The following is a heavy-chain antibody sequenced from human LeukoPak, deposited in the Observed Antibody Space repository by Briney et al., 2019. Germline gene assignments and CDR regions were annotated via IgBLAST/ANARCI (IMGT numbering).Heavy chain of an antibody. Sequence: GGSLRLSCAASGFTFSSYSMNWVRQAPGKGLEWVSSISSSSSYIYYADSVKGRFTISRDNAKNSLYLQMNSLRDEDTAVYYCARSRFGDFDYWGQGTLVTVSS. V-gene: IGHV3-21*01. CDR3: ARSRFGDFDY. D-gene: IGHD3-10*01. CDR2: ISSSSSYI. J-gene: IGHJ4*02. CDR1: GFTFSSYS.